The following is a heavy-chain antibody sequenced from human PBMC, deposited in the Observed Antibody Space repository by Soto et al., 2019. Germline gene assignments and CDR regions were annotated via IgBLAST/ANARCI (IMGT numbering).Heavy chain of an antibody. Sequence: QVQLVQSGAAVKKPGASVKVSCKASGFTFTGYFIHWVRQAPGQGFEWMGWINPKSRGTIYAPKFQGRVTMTRDTHNSTAYMELRGLTSDDTAIYYCARVTLKAGNWFDPWGQGTLVTVSS. V-gene: IGHV1-2*02. CDR1: GFTFTGYF. CDR2: INPKSRGT. J-gene: IGHJ5*02. CDR3: ARVTLKAGNWFDP.